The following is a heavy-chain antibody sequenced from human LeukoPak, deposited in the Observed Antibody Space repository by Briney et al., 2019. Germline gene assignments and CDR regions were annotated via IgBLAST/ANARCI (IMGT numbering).Heavy chain of an antibody. CDR1: GLTLSRCA. CDR2: ISISGDT. D-gene: IGHD2-15*01. J-gene: IGHJ3*02. Sequence: PGGSLRLSCAASGLTLSRCAMSWVRQAPGKGLEWVSSISISGDTYYADSVKGRFTLSRANSMDTLYLQMNSLRVEDTAVYYCAKELRPNDNWGQGTMVTVSS. CDR3: AKELRPNDN. V-gene: IGHV3-23*01.